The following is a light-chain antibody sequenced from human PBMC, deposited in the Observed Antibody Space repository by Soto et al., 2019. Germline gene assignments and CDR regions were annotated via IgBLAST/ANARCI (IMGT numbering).Light chain of an antibody. V-gene: IGLV2-14*01. Sequence: QSVLTQPASVSGSPGQSITISCTGTSSDVGGYNYVSWYQQHPGKAPKFMIYDVSNRPSGVSNRFSGSKSGNTASLTISGLLAEDEADYYCSSYSTSSYRQIVFGTGTKLTVL. CDR1: SSDVGGYNY. J-gene: IGLJ1*01. CDR2: DVS. CDR3: SSYSTSSYRQIV.